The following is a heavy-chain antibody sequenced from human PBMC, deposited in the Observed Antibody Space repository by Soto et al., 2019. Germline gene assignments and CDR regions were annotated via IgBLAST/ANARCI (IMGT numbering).Heavy chain of an antibody. CDR1: GFTFSSYW. J-gene: IGHJ4*02. CDR3: ARVSGWLGYYFDY. D-gene: IGHD3-10*01. CDR2: IYSGGST. Sequence: PGGSLRLSCAASGFTFSSYWMSWVRQAPGKGLEWVSVIYSGGSTYYADSVKGRFTISRDNSKNTLYLQMNSLRAEDTAVYYCARVSGWLGYYFDYWGQGTLVTVSS. V-gene: IGHV3-53*01.